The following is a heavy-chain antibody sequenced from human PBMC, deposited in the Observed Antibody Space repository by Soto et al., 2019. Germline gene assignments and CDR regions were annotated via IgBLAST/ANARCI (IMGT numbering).Heavy chain of an antibody. V-gene: IGHV1-46*01. CDR3: ARVYGLVKHDDFWSGYYDY. CDR1: GYTFTNNY. J-gene: IGHJ4*02. Sequence: QVQLVQSGAEVMKPGASVKISCKTSGYTFTNNYINWVRQAPGQGHEWGGVINPNGASTTYAQTFQGRVTMTRDTSTSTVYMELSSLRSDDTAVYYCARVYGLVKHDDFWSGYYDYWGQGTLVTVSS. D-gene: IGHD3-3*01. CDR2: INPNGAST.